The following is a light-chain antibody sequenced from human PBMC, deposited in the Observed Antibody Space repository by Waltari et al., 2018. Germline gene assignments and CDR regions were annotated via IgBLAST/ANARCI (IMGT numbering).Light chain of an antibody. J-gene: IGLJ1*01. V-gene: IGLV2-14*01. CDR1: SSDVGGYNY. Sequence: QSALTQPASVSGSPGQSITISCTGTSSDVGGYNYVSWYQPHPGNAPKLMIYEVGNRPSVVSTRFSGSKAGTTASLTIAGLQAEDEADYHCSSYTSANTYYVFGTGTKVTVL. CDR3: SSYTSANTYYV. CDR2: EVG.